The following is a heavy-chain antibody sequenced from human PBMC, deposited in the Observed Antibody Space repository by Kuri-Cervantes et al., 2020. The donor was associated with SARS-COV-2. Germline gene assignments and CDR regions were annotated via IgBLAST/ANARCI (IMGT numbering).Heavy chain of an antibody. V-gene: IGHV3-74*01. Sequence: GESLKISCAASGFTFSGHWIHWVRQAPGKGLVWVSRINPDGSYTNNADSVKGRFTISRDNAKNSLYLQMNSLRAEDTAVYYCARDWSYWGQGNLVTVSS. CDR3: ARDWSY. J-gene: IGHJ4*02. CDR2: INPDGSYT. CDR1: GFTFSGHW. D-gene: IGHD3-3*01.